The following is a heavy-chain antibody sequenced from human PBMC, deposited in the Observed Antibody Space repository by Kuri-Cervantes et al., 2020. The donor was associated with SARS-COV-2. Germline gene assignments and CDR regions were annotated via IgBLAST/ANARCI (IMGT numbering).Heavy chain of an antibody. V-gene: IGHV6-1*01. Sequence: LTLTCAVSGDSVSSYSAAWNRIRQSQSRGLVWLGRKYYRSKWNNDHAVSVKSRITINPDTSKNQFSLQLNSVTPEDTAVYYCARASSTSDGRYYYYRDVWGKGTTVTVSS. CDR3: ARASSTSDGRYYYYRDV. D-gene: IGHD2-2*01. J-gene: IGHJ6*03. CDR1: GDSVSSYSAA. CDR2: KYYRSKWNN.